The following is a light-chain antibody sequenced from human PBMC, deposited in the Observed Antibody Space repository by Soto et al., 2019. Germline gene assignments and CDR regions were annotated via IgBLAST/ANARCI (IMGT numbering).Light chain of an antibody. J-gene: IGLJ2*01. CDR1: SSDVGGYNY. CDR2: EVS. CDR3: SSYTSSSTLEV. V-gene: IGLV2-14*01. Sequence: QSVLTQPAYVSGSPGQSITISCTGTSSDVGGYNYVSWYQQHPGKAPKLMIYEVSNRPSGVSNRFSGSKSGNTASLTISGLQAEDEADYYCSSYTSSSTLEVFGGGTKLTV.